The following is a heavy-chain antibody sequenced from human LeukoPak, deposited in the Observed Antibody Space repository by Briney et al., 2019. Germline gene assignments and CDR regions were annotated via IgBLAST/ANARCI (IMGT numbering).Heavy chain of an antibody. J-gene: IGHJ4*02. CDR3: AKDAFYGSGGNDY. Sequence: PGGSLRLSCAVSGFTFSTFWMSWVRQAPGKGLERVANIKEDGSVKYYLDSVKGRFTISRDNSKNTLYLQMNSLRAEDTAVNYCAKDAFYGSGGNDYWGQGTLVTVSS. CDR2: IKEDGSVK. D-gene: IGHD3-10*01. CDR1: GFTFSTFW. V-gene: IGHV3-7*01.